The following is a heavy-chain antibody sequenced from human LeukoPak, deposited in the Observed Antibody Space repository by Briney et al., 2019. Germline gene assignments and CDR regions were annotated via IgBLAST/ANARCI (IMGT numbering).Heavy chain of an antibody. CDR2: IYYSGST. Sequence: PSETLSLTCTVSGGSISSYYWSWIRQPPGKGLEWIGYIYYSGSTNYNPSLKSRVTISVDTSKNQFSLKLSSVTAADTAVYYCARGSLRSSSFFDYWGQGTLVTVSS. D-gene: IGHD6-13*01. J-gene: IGHJ4*02. CDR1: GGSISSYY. CDR3: ARGSLRSSSFFDY. V-gene: IGHV4-59*01.